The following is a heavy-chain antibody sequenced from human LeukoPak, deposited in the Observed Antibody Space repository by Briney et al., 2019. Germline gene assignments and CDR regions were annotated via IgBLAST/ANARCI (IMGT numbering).Heavy chain of an antibody. CDR3: ARGQSGTPHYYYGMDV. Sequence: GGSLRLSCAASGFTVSSNYMSWVRQAPGKGLEWVSIIYSGGSTYYADSVKGRFTVSRDNSKNTLSLQMNSLREEDTAVYYCARGQSGTPHYYYGMDVWGQGTLVTVSS. V-gene: IGHV3-53*01. CDR1: GFTVSSNY. D-gene: IGHD3-10*01. CDR2: IYSGGST. J-gene: IGHJ6*02.